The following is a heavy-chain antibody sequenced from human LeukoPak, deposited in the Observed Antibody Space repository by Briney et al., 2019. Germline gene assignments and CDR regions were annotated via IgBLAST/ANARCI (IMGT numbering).Heavy chain of an antibody. Sequence: GGSLRLSCAASGFTFSSYGMHWVRQAPGKGLEWVAVISYDGSNYYYADSVKGRFTISRDNSKNTVSLQMNGLRAEDTAVYYCAKDGYSSGWPVDYWGQGTLVSVSS. V-gene: IGHV3-30*18. CDR3: AKDGYSSGWPVDY. CDR2: ISYDGSNY. J-gene: IGHJ4*02. D-gene: IGHD6-19*01. CDR1: GFTFSSYG.